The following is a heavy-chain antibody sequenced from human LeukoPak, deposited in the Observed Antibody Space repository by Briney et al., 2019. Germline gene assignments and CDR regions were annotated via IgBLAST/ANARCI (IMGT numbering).Heavy chain of an antibody. Sequence: GGSLRLSCAASGFTFSSYAMSWVRQAPGKGLEWVSAISGSGGSTYYADSVKGRFTISRDNSKNTLYLQMNSLRAEDTAVYYCASLDSSGYSGDHWGQGTLVTVSS. J-gene: IGHJ4*02. CDR3: ASLDSSGYSGDH. V-gene: IGHV3-23*01. D-gene: IGHD3-22*01. CDR1: GFTFSSYA. CDR2: ISGSGGST.